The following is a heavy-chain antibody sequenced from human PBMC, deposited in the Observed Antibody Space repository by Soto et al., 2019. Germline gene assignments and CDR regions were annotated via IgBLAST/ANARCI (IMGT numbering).Heavy chain of an antibody. CDR3: ATAPSAVAGTEGWFDP. D-gene: IGHD6-19*01. CDR2: INPSGGST. V-gene: IGHV1-46*01. Sequence: GASVKFSCKASGYTFTIYYMHWVRQAPGQGLEWMGIINPSGGSTSYAQKFQGRVTMTRDTSTSTVYMELSSLRSEDTAVYYCATAPSAVAGTEGWFDPWGQGTLVTVSS. J-gene: IGHJ5*02. CDR1: GYTFTIYY.